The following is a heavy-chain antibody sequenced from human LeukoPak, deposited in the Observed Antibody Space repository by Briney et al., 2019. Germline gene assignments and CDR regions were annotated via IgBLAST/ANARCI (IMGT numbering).Heavy chain of an antibody. J-gene: IGHJ4*02. CDR1: GFTFSSYA. CDR3: VKNLRGRETSSFDY. V-gene: IGHV3-23*01. CDR2: ISGSGGST. D-gene: IGHD3-10*01. Sequence: PGGSLRLSCAVSGFTFSSYAMSWVRQAPGKALEWVSFISGSGGSTYYADSVKARLPISRDNSKNTLYLQMNSLRAEDTGVYYCVKNLRGRETSSFDYWGQGTLVTVSS.